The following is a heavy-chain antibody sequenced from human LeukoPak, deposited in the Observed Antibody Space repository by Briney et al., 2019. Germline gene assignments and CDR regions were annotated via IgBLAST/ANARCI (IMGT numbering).Heavy chain of an antibody. D-gene: IGHD2-2*01. V-gene: IGHV4-30-2*01. CDR1: GGSISSGGYS. Sequence: PSETLSLTCAVSGGSISSGGYSWSWIRQPPGKGLEWIGYIYHSGSTYYNPSLKSRVTISVDTSKNQFSLKLSSVTAADTAVYYCARAQYQLPVVVNNWFDPWGQGTLVTVSS. J-gene: IGHJ5*02. CDR3: ARAQYQLPVVVNNWFDP. CDR2: IYHSGST.